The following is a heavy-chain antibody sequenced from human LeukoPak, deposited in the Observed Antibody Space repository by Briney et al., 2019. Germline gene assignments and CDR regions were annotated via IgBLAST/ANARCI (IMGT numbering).Heavy chain of an antibody. V-gene: IGHV3-9*01. CDR3: AKDIGLGVRYYGMDV. CDR2: ISWNSGCV. CDR1: GFTFDDYG. D-gene: IGHD3-16*01. Sequence: GGSLRLSCAASGFTFDDYGMHWVRQAPGKGLEWVSGISWNSGCVGYADSVKGRFTISRDTAKNSLYLQMNSLRAEDTALYYCAKDIGLGVRYYGMDVWGQGTTVTVSS. J-gene: IGHJ6*02.